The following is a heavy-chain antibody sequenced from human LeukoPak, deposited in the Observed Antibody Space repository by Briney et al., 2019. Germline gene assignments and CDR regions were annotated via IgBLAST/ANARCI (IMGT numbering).Heavy chain of an antibody. CDR1: GFTFSSYG. CDR2: IWYDGSNK. V-gene: IGHV3-33*01. CDR3: APNFWSGYLTDY. Sequence: GGSLRLSCAASGFTFSSYGMHWVRQAPGKGLEWVAVIWYDGSNKYYADSVKGRFTISRDNSKNTLYLQMNSLRDEDTAVYYCAPNFWSGYLTDYWGQGTLVTVSS. J-gene: IGHJ4*02. D-gene: IGHD3-3*01.